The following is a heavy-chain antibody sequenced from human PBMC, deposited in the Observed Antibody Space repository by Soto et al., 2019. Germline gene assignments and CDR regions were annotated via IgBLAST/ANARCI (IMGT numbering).Heavy chain of an antibody. CDR1: GGSISSSSYY. CDR2: IYYSGST. CDR3: ARHASYSSGWYVPADAFDI. J-gene: IGHJ3*02. V-gene: IGHV4-39*01. D-gene: IGHD6-19*01. Sequence: SETLSLTCTVSGGSISSSSYYWGWIRQPPGKGLEWIGSIYYSGSTYYNPSLKSRVTISVDTSKNQFSLKLSSVTAADTAVYYCARHASYSSGWYVPADAFDIWGQGTMVTV.